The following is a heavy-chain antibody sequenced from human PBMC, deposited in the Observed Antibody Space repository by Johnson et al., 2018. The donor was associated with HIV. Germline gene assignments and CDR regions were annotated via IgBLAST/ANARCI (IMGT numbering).Heavy chain of an antibody. CDR2: ISSSGRTI. CDR1: GFTSGDYY. V-gene: IGHV3-11*04. Sequence: VQLVESGGGLVKPGGSLRLSCAASGFTSGDYYMSWIRQAPGKGLEWVAYISSSGRTIYYVDSVKGRFTISRDNTKNSLYLQMNSVREDDTAVYYCARGQWLVPGAFDIWGPGTMFTVSS. J-gene: IGHJ3*02. CDR3: ARGQWLVPGAFDI. D-gene: IGHD6-19*01.